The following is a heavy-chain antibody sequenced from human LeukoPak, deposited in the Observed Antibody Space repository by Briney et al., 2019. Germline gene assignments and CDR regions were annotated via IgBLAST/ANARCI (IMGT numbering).Heavy chain of an antibody. CDR2: IYYNGAT. Sequence: SETLSLTCTVSGDSISSSNYYWGWIRQPPGKGLEWIGTIYYNGATQYNPSLRSRVTMSVDKSQNQFSLKVTSVTAADTAVYYCAAQEVLWFGEFPLNDYWGQGTLVTVSS. CDR3: AAQEVLWFGEFPLNDY. J-gene: IGHJ4*02. CDR1: GDSISSSNYY. V-gene: IGHV4-39*07. D-gene: IGHD3-10*01.